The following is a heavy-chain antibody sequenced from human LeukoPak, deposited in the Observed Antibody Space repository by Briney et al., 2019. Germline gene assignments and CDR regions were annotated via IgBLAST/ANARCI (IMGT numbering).Heavy chain of an antibody. J-gene: IGHJ4*02. Sequence: GSLRLSCATSGFSFSGYYMSWIRQPPGKGLEWIGSIYHSGSTYYNPSLKSRVTISVDTSKNQFSLKLSSVTAADTAVYYCARLTMTTVSYFDYWGQGTLVTVSS. CDR1: GFSFSGYY. CDR3: ARLTMTTVSYFDY. D-gene: IGHD4-11*01. V-gene: IGHV4-38-2*01. CDR2: IYHSGST.